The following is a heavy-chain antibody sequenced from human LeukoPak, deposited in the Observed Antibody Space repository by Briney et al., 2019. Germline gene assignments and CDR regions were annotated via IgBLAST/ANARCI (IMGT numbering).Heavy chain of an antibody. D-gene: IGHD3-22*01. Sequence: SETLSLTCTVSGGSISSYYWSWIRQPPGKGLEWIGYIYYSGSTNYNPSLKSRVTISVDTSKNQFSLKLSSVTAADTAVYYCARRGNYYDSSGYSDIWGQGTMVTVSS. CDR3: ARRGNYYDSSGYSDI. CDR2: IYYSGST. V-gene: IGHV4-59*01. CDR1: GGSISSYY. J-gene: IGHJ3*02.